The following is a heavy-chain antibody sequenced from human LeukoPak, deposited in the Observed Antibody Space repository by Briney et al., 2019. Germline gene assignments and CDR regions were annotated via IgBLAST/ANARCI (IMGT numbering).Heavy chain of an antibody. CDR2: ISSNGGST. D-gene: IGHD2-2*01. V-gene: IGHV3-64*01. J-gene: IGHJ4*02. Sequence: PGGSPRLSCAASGFTFSSYAMHWVRQAPGKGLEYVSAISSNGGSTYYANSVKGRFTISRDNSKNTLYLQMGSLRAEDMAVYYCARGSVLVVVPAALGYWGQGALVTVSS. CDR3: ARGSVLVVVPAALGY. CDR1: GFTFSSYA.